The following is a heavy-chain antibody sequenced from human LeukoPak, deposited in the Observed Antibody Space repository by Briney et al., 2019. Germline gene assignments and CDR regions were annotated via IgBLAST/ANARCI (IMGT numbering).Heavy chain of an antibody. D-gene: IGHD2-2*02. CDR1: GGSISSSNW. V-gene: IGHV4-4*02. J-gene: IGHJ4*02. CDR2: IYHSGST. CDR3: ARQYCSSTSCYTKPFDY. Sequence: SGTLSLTCAVSGGSISSSNWWSWVRQPPGKGLEWIGEIYHSGSTNYNPSLKSRVTISVDKSKNQFSLKVSSVTAADTAVYYCARQYCSSTSCYTKPFDYWGQGTLVTVSS.